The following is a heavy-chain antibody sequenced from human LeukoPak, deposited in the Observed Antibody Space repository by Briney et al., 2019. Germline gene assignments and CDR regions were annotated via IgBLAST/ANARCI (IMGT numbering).Heavy chain of an antibody. V-gene: IGHV3-53*01. J-gene: IGHJ3*02. D-gene: IGHD2-2*01. Sequence: PGGSLRLSCAASGFTVSSNYMSWVRQAPGKGLEWVSVIYSGGSTYYADSVKGRFTISRDNSKNTLYLQMNSLRAEDTAVYYCAKSVVPAAIDPDAFDIWGQGTMVTVSS. CDR3: AKSVVPAAIDPDAFDI. CDR2: IYSGGST. CDR1: GFTVSSNY.